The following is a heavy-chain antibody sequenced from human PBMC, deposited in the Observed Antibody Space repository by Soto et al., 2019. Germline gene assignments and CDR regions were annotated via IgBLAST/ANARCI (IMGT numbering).Heavy chain of an antibody. CDR1: GGSISSGDYY. D-gene: IGHD3-22*01. Sequence: QVQLQESGPGLVKPSQTLSLTCTVSGGSISSGDYYWSWIRPPPGKGLEWIGYIYYSGSPYYNPSFMSRVTISVDTSKIQFSLKLSSLTAADTAVYYCARTYYYDSSGYSAFDIWGQGTMVTVSS. J-gene: IGHJ3*02. V-gene: IGHV4-30-4*01. CDR2: IYYSGSP. CDR3: ARTYYYDSSGYSAFDI.